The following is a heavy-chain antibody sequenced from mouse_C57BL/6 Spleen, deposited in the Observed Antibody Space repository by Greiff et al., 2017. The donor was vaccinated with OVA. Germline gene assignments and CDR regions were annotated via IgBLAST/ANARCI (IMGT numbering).Heavy chain of an antibody. J-gene: IGHJ2*01. Sequence: VQLVESGPELVKPGASVKISCKASGYAFSSYWMNWVKQRPGKGLEWIGRIYPGDGDTNYNGKFKGKATLTADKSSSTAYMQLSSPTSEDSAVYFCASLYYGSSHFDYWGQGTTLTVSS. CDR1: GYAFSSYW. V-gene: IGHV1-82*01. CDR2: IYPGDGDT. D-gene: IGHD1-1*01. CDR3: ASLYYGSSHFDY.